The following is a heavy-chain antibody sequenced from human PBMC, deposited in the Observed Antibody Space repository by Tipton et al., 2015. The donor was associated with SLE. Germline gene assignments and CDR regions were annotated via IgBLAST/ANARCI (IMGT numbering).Heavy chain of an antibody. Sequence: TLSLTCTVSGGSISSGSYYWSWIRQPAGKGLEWIGHIYTSGSTNYNPSLKSRVTISVDTSKNQFSLKLSSVTAADTAVYYCARERDIAAAGNDAFDIWGQGTMVTVSS. CDR2: IYTSGST. CDR3: ARERDIAAAGNDAFDI. D-gene: IGHD6-13*01. V-gene: IGHV4-61*09. CDR1: GGSISSGSYY. J-gene: IGHJ3*02.